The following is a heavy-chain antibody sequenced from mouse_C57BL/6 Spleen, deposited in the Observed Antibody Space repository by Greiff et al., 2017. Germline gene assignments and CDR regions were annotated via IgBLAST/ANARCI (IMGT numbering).Heavy chain of an antibody. J-gene: IGHJ2*01. CDR1: GYTFTSDG. CDR2: ISSGNGYT. CDR3: ASGGSYYRNLFED. D-gene: IGHD2-10*01. V-gene: IGHV1-58*01. Sequence: VQLQESGAELVRPGSSVKMSCKTSGYTFTSDGMHWVKQRTGPGLEWIGYISSGNGYTEYNEKFKGKATMTSDTSSSTAYLQLSSLNSEYSAIYSCASGGSYYRNLFEDWGQGTTLTAS.